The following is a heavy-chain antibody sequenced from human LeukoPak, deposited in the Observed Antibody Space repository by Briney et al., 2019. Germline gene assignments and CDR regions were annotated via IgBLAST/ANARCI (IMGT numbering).Heavy chain of an antibody. V-gene: IGHV3-23*01. CDR3: AKEPLLWFGEPPDY. CDR1: GFTFSSYG. J-gene: IGHJ4*02. D-gene: IGHD3-10*01. CDR2: ISGSGGST. Sequence: GGTLRLSCAASGFTFSSYGMSWVRQAPGKGLECVSAISGSGGSTYYADSVKGRFTISRDNSKNTLYLQMNSLRAEDTAVYYCAKEPLLWFGEPPDYWGQGTLVTVSS.